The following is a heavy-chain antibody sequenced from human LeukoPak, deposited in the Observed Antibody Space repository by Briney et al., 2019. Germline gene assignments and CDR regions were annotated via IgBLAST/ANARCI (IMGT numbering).Heavy chain of an antibody. D-gene: IGHD3-10*01. CDR3: ARGPGSGKYYLTY. J-gene: IGHJ4*02. CDR2: IRSDGGNT. V-gene: IGHV3-64*01. Sequence: GGSLRLSCAASGFTFSSAAMHWVRQAPGKGLEYVAAIRSDGGNTYYGNSVKGRLTISRDNSKDTLYLQVGSLRAEDTAVYYCARGPGSGKYYLTYWGQGTLVTVAS. CDR1: GFTFSSAA.